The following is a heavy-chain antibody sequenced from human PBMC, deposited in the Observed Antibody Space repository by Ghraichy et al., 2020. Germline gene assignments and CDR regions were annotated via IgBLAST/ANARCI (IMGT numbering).Heavy chain of an antibody. J-gene: IGHJ4*02. CDR3: ARDLPRSNQPGKHLC. CDR1: GYTFTGYY. V-gene: IGHV1-2*02. CDR2: INPNSGGT. Sequence: ASVKVSCKASGYTFTGYYMHWVRQAPGQGLEWMGWINPNSGGTNYAQKFQGRVTMTRDTSISTAYMELSRLRSDDTAVYYCARDLPRSNQPGKHLCWGQGTLVTVSS. D-gene: IGHD1-14*01.